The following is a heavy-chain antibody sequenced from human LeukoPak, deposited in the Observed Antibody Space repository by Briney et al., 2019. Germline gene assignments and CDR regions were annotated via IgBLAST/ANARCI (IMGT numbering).Heavy chain of an antibody. J-gene: IGHJ5*02. CDR2: ISYDGDNK. D-gene: IGHD1-26*01. Sequence: GRSLRLSCAASGFTFSSYAMHWVRQAPGKGLEWVAVISYDGDNKYYADSVKGRFTISRDNSKNTLILQMNSLRPEDTAIYYCAKNDGNYCDPWGQGTLVTVSS. CDR3: AKNDGNYCDP. CDR1: GFTFSSYA. V-gene: IGHV3-30*04.